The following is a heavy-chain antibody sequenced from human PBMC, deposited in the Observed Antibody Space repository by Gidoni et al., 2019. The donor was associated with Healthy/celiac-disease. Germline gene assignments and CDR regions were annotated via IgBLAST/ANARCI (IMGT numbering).Heavy chain of an antibody. CDR1: GFTFSSYS. CDR3: ARGPWGSGAYWYFDL. CDR2: ISSSSSYI. D-gene: IGHD7-27*01. J-gene: IGHJ2*01. Sequence: EVQLVESGGGLVKPGGSLRLSCAASGFTFSSYSMNWVRQAPGKGLEWVSSISSSSSYIYYADSVKGRFTISRDNAKNSLYLQMNSLRAEDTAVYYCARGPWGSGAYWYFDLWGRGTLVTVSS. V-gene: IGHV3-21*01.